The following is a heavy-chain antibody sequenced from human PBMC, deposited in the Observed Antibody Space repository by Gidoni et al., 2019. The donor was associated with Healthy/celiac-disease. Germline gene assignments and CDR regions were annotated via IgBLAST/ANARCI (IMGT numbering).Heavy chain of an antibody. V-gene: IGHV4-34*01. CDR3: ARGRYSDVYYDV. CDR2: INHSGST. D-gene: IGHD5-18*01. J-gene: IGHJ6*04. Sequence: QLPGKGLEWIGKINHSGSTNYNPSLKSRVTISVDTSKNQFSLKLSSVTAADTAVYYCARGRYSDVYYDVWGKGTTVSVSS.